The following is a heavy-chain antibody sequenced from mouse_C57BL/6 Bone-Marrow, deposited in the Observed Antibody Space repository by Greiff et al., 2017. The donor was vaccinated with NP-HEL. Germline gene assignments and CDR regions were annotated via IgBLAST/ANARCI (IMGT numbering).Heavy chain of an antibody. D-gene: IGHD1-1*01. J-gene: IGHJ2*01. CDR3: ARSLIYYYGSSGY. CDR1: GYTFTSYW. CDR2: IHPNSGST. V-gene: IGHV1-64*01. Sequence: VQLQQSGAELVKPGASVKLSCKASGYTFTSYWMHWVKQRPGQGLEWIGMIHPNSGSTNYNEKFKSKATLTVDKSSSTAYMQLSSLTSEDSAVYYCARSLIYYYGSSGYWGQGTTLTVSS.